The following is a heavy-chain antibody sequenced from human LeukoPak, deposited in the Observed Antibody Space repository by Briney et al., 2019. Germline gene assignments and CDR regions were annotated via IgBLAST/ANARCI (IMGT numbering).Heavy chain of an antibody. D-gene: IGHD6-6*01. Sequence: GGSLRLSCAASGFTFSSYSMNWVRQAPGKGLEWVSYISSSSSTIYYADSVKGRFTISRDNAKNSLYLQMNSLRAEDTAVYYCARSSYSSSSSVWGQGTMVTVSS. CDR3: ARSSYSSSSSV. V-gene: IGHV3-48*01. J-gene: IGHJ3*01. CDR2: ISSSSSTI. CDR1: GFTFSSYS.